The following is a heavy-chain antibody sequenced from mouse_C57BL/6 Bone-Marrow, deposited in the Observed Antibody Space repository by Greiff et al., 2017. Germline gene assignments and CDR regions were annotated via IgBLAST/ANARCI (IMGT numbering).Heavy chain of an antibody. V-gene: IGHV1-55*01. CDR3: AGRPGYFDV. Sequence: VQLQQPGAELVKPGASVKMSCKASGYTFTSHWVTWGRQRPGQGLEWIGGIFPGSVSINYNEKFKSKATLALDTSSTPANLQLSSLTSEDSAGYCCAGRPGYFDVWGTGTTVTVSA. J-gene: IGHJ1*03. CDR1: GYTFTSHW. CDR2: IFPGSVSI.